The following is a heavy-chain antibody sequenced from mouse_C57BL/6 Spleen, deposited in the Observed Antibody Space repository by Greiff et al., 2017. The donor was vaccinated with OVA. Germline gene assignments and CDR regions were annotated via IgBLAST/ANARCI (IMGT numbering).Heavy chain of an antibody. CDR1: GYTFTSYW. V-gene: IGHV1-69*01. Sequence: QVQLQQPGAELVMPGASVKLSCKASGYTFTSYWMHWVKQRPGQGLEWIGEIDPSDSYTNYNQKFKGKSTLTVDKSSSTAYMQLSSLTSEDSAVYYCASTIEKGAWFAYWGQGTLVTVSA. CDR2: IDPSDSYT. D-gene: IGHD2-12*01. CDR3: ASTIEKGAWFAY. J-gene: IGHJ3*01.